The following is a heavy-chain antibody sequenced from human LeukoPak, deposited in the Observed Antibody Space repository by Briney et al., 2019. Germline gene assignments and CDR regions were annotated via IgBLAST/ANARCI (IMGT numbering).Heavy chain of an antibody. D-gene: IGHD3-22*01. CDR3: ARDIPYYYDSRLTYNWVDP. CDR1: GGSISSYY. V-gene: IGHV4-4*07. CDR2: IYTSGST. J-gene: IGHJ5*02. Sequence: SETPSLTCTVSGGSISSYYWSWIRQPAGKGLEWIGRIYTSGSTNYNPSLKSRVTMSVDTSKNQFSLKLSSVSAADTAVYYCARDIPYYYDSRLTYNWVDPWGQGTLVTVSS.